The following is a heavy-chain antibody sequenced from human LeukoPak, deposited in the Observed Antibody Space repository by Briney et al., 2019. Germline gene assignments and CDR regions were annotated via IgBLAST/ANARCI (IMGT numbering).Heavy chain of an antibody. CDR3: ARDPGGDRESGYYYNLFDQ. CDR2: INPKGGGT. D-gene: IGHD3-22*01. Sequence: ASVKVSCKASGYTFTSYGISWVRQAPGQGLEWMGRINPKGGGTEYSQKFQGRVAMTRDMSIYTAYMELSRLTSDDTAIYYCARDPGGDRESGYYYNLFDQWGQGTLLTVSS. J-gene: IGHJ4*02. CDR1: GYTFTSYG. V-gene: IGHV1-2*02.